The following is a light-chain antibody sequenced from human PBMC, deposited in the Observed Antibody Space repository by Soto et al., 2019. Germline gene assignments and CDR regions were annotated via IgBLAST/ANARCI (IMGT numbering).Light chain of an antibody. CDR3: QQSGDTPPWT. V-gene: IGKV1-39*01. CDR2: AAS. CDR1: QSIRKY. Sequence: DIQMTQSPSSLSASVGDRVIITCRASQSIRKYLNWYQHKPGKVPTLLTYAASSLQSGVPSRFSGSGSGTEFTLTITSLQPEDFATYYCQQSGDTPPWTFGQGTKVDIK. J-gene: IGKJ1*01.